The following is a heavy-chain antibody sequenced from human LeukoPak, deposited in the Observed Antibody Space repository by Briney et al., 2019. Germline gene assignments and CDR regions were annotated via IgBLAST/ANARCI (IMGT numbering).Heavy chain of an antibody. D-gene: IGHD4-17*01. CDR3: ARASHDYGDYSHFDY. Sequence: PSETLSLTCTVSGGSISSYYWSWIRQPPGKGLEWIGYIYYSGSTNYNPSLKSRLTISVDTSKNQFSLKLSSVTAADTAVYYCARASHDYGDYSHFDYWGQGTLVTVSS. CDR2: IYYSGST. CDR1: GGSISSYY. V-gene: IGHV4-59*12. J-gene: IGHJ4*02.